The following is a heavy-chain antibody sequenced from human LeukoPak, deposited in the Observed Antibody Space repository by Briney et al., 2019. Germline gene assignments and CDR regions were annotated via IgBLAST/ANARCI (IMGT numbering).Heavy chain of an antibody. J-gene: IGHJ4*02. D-gene: IGHD2-15*01. CDR2: ISYDGSNK. Sequence: GRSLRLSSAASGFTFCSYALHWVRQAPGKGLEWVAVISYDGSNKFYADSVKGRFTISRDNSKSTLYLQMNSLRAEDTAVYYCARAGVMVAATPDYWGEGALCTVSS. CDR1: GFTFCSYA. V-gene: IGHV3-30*03. CDR3: ARAGVMVAATPDY.